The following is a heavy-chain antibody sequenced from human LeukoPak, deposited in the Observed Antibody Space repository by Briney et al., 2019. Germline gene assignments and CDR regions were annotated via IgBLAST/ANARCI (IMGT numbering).Heavy chain of an antibody. Sequence: ASVKVSCTASGYTFTSYGISWLRQAPGQGLEWMGWINAYNGNTTYAQKLQGRVTMTTDTSASTAYMEMRSLRSDDTDVYYCARVISMVGVELTGYYYYYYMDVWGKGTTVTVSS. D-gene: IGHD3-3*01. CDR3: ARVISMVGVELTGYYYYYYMDV. CDR1: GYTFTSYG. J-gene: IGHJ6*03. CDR2: INAYNGNT. V-gene: IGHV1-18*01.